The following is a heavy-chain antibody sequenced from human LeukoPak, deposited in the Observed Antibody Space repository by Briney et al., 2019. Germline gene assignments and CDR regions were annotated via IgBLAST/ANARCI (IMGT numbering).Heavy chain of an antibody. Sequence: SETLSLTCTVSGGSISTSSYYWGWVRQPPGKGLEWVGNIFYSGSTYYSPSLKSRVTISLDTSRNQFSLKLNSVTAADTALYYCAKDRDYGDLGVGFDFWGQGTLVTVSS. D-gene: IGHD4-17*01. CDR3: AKDRDYGDLGVGFDF. J-gene: IGHJ4*02. V-gene: IGHV4-39*07. CDR2: IFYSGST. CDR1: GGSISTSSYY.